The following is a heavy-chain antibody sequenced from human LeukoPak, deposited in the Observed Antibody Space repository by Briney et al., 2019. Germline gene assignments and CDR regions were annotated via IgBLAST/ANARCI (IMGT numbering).Heavy chain of an antibody. D-gene: IGHD3-22*01. CDR3: ARENYYDSSGYPFDI. CDR1: GFTFSSYG. CDR2: IRYDGSNK. Sequence: GSLRLSCAASGFTFSSYGMHWVRQAPGKGLEWVAFIRYDGSNKYYADSVKGRFTISRDNAKNSLYLQMNSLRAEDTALYYCARENYYDSSGYPFDIWGQGTMVTVSS. J-gene: IGHJ3*02. V-gene: IGHV3-30*02.